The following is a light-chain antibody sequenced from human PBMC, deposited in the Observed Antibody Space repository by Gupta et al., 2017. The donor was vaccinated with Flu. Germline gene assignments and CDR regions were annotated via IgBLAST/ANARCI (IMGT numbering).Light chain of an antibody. CDR1: ESVDSNF. V-gene: IGKV3-20*01. J-gene: IGKJ2*01. Sequence: GTLSLSPGERVTLSCRAAESVDSNFLVWCHQKPAQAPPMLIYGKSNRAAGIPDRFSGGRSGTKFTLTINSLEPDEYGISYCHQYKDSPYTFGQGTKLEIK. CDR2: GKS. CDR3: HQYKDSPYT.